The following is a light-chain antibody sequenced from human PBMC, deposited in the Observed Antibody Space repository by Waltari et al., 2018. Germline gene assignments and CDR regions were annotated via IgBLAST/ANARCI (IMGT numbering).Light chain of an antibody. CDR2: EVD. J-gene: IGLJ1*01. V-gene: IGLV2-8*01. CDR1: RWDVGAYRY. CDR3: TSYGGTNNFL. Sequence: QSALTQPPSATGSPGQSVTISCTGGRWDVGAYRYVSWYQQHPGRAPKVIMYEVDKRASGVPDRVSGSKSGTTASLTISGLKVEDEADYYCTSYGGTNNFLFGSGTKVTV.